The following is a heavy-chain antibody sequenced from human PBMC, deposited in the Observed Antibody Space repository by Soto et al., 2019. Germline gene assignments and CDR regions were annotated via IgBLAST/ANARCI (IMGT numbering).Heavy chain of an antibody. D-gene: IGHD6-6*01. Sequence: TLSLTCVVHGGSLSGKFWNWIRQPPGKGLEWIGEINHGGGANYNPSLKSRVTISVDTSKNQFSLTLTSVTAADTAVYFCAKSGPYSSSLETWGQGTLVTVSS. CDR2: INHGGGA. V-gene: IGHV4-34*01. CDR3: AKSGPYSSSLET. J-gene: IGHJ5*02. CDR1: GGSLSGKF.